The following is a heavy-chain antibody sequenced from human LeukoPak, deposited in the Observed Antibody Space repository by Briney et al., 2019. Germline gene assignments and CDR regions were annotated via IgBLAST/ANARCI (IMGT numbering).Heavy chain of an antibody. CDR3: ARDLYGSGSPADY. D-gene: IGHD3-10*01. V-gene: IGHV1-69*04. CDR1: GGTFSSCA. Sequence: SVKVSCKASGGTFSSCAISWVRQAPGQGLEWMGRIIPILGIANYAQKFQGRVTITADKSTSTAYMELSSLRSEDTAVYYCARDLYGSGSPADYWGQGTLVTVSS. J-gene: IGHJ4*02. CDR2: IIPILGIA.